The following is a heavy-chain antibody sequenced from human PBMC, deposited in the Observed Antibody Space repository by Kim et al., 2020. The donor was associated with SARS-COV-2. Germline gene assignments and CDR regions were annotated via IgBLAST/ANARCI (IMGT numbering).Heavy chain of an antibody. D-gene: IGHD4-17*01. CDR1: GFTFSSYS. Sequence: GGSLRLSCAASGFTFSSYSMKWVRQAPGKGLEWVSYISSSGRTMYYADSVKGRFTISRDNAKNSLYLLMNSLRDEDTAVYYCARDRYGDYDFDRWGQGTLVTVSS. V-gene: IGHV3-48*02. CDR3: ARDRYGDYDFDR. CDR2: ISSSGRTM. J-gene: IGHJ4*02.